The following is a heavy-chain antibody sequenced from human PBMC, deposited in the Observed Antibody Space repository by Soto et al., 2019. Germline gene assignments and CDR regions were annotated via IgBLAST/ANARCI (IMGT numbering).Heavy chain of an antibody. CDR2: ISSSGDSA. V-gene: IGHV3-23*01. Sequence: EVQLLESGGDLVQPGGSLRLSCAASGFTFGSYAMIWVRQAPGKGLVWVSTISSSGDSAYYADSVKGRFTGSRDNSMNTLFMQINSLRAEDTAVYYCAKSDTALSYGFDPWGQGTVVTVSS. D-gene: IGHD5-18*01. CDR3: AKSDTALSYGFDP. CDR1: GFTFGSYA. J-gene: IGHJ5*02.